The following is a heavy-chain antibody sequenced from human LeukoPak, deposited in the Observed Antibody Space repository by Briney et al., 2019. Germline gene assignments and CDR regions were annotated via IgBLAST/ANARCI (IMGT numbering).Heavy chain of an antibody. D-gene: IGHD6-6*01. Sequence: SETLSLTCAVYGGSFSGYYWSWIRQPPGKGLEWIGEINHSGSTNYNPSLKSRVTISVDTSKNQFSLKLSSVTAADTAVYYCARAHSSSSAPFDYWGQGTLVTVSS. CDR1: GGSFSGYY. CDR2: INHSGST. J-gene: IGHJ4*02. V-gene: IGHV4-34*01. CDR3: ARAHSSSSAPFDY.